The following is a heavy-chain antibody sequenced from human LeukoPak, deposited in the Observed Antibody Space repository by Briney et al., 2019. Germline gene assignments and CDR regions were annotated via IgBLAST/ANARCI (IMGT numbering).Heavy chain of an antibody. D-gene: IGHD6-19*01. CDR2: IKSKTDGGTT. J-gene: IGHJ4*02. V-gene: IGHV3-15*01. CDR3: TTSPSGCCDY. CDR1: GFTFSSYW. Sequence: GGSLRLSCAASGFTFSSYWMHWVRQAPGKGLEWVGRIKSKTDGGTTDYAAPVKGGFTISRDDSKNTLYLQMNSLKTEDTAVYYCTTSPSGCCDYWGRGTLVTVSS.